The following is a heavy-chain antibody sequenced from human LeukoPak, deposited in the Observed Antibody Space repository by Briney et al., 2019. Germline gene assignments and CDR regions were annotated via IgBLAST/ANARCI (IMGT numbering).Heavy chain of an antibody. Sequence: SETLSLTCTVSGGSISSYYWSWIRQSPGKGLEWIGYIYYSGSTNYNPSLKSRVTIPVDTSKNQFSLKLSSVTAADTAVYYCARDRGVATTHLRWFDPWGQGTLVTVSS. J-gene: IGHJ5*02. CDR3: ARDRGVATTHLRWFDP. CDR2: IYYSGST. CDR1: GGSISSYY. V-gene: IGHV4-59*01. D-gene: IGHD5-12*01.